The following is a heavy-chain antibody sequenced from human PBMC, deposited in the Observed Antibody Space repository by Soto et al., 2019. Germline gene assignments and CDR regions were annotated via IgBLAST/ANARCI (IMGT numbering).Heavy chain of an antibody. J-gene: IGHJ6*02. V-gene: IGHV1-69*01. CDR1: GGTFSSYA. Sequence: QVQLVQSGAEVKKPGSSVKVSCKASGGTFSSYAISWVRQAPGQGLEWMGGIIPIFGTANYAQKFQGRVKITADESTSTAYMELSSLRSDDTAVYYCARKLSSGSYYNQVYGMDVWGQGTTVTVSS. CDR3: ARKLSSGSYYNQVYGMDV. D-gene: IGHD3-10*01. CDR2: IIPIFGTA.